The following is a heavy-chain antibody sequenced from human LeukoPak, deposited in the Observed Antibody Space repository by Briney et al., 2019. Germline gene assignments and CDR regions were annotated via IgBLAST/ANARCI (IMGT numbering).Heavy chain of an antibody. CDR2: ISGSGGSA. D-gene: IGHD3-22*01. CDR1: GFTFSSYS. V-gene: IGHV3-23*01. J-gene: IGHJ4*02. Sequence: GGSLRLSCAASGFTFSSYSMNWVRQAPGKGLEWVSAISGSGGSAYYADSVKGRFTISRDNSKNTLYLQMNSLRAEDTAVYYCAKWSGDSSGYYPFFDYWGQGTLVTVSS. CDR3: AKWSGDSSGYYPFFDY.